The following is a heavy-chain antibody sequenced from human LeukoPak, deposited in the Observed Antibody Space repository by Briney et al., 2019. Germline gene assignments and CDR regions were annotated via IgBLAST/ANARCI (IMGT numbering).Heavy chain of an antibody. CDR3: ARLDADFDYFDY. CDR2: IYYSGST. J-gene: IGHJ4*02. D-gene: IGHD2-2*01. Sequence: SETLSLTCTVSGGSISSYYWSWIRQPPGKGLEWIGYIYYSGSTNYNPSLKSRVTISVDTSKNQFSLKLSSVTAADTAVYYCARLDADFDYFDYWGQGTLVTVSS. CDR1: GGSISSYY. V-gene: IGHV4-59*08.